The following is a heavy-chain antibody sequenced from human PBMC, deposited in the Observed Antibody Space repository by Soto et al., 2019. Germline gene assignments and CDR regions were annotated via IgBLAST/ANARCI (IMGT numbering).Heavy chain of an antibody. Sequence: GGSLRLSCAASGLTFSSYAMSWVRQAPGKGLEWVSAISGSGGSTYYADSVKGRFTISRDNSKNTLYLQMNSLRAKDTAVYYCAKDPYSRRSIAVAGVNFDYWGRGTLVTVSS. CDR2: ISGSGGST. CDR3: AKDPYSRRSIAVAGVNFDY. V-gene: IGHV3-23*01. CDR1: GLTFSSYA. D-gene: IGHD6-19*01. J-gene: IGHJ4*02.